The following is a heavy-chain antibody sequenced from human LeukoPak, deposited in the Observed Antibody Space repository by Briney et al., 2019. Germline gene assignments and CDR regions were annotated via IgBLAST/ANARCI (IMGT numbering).Heavy chain of an antibody. V-gene: IGHV1-2*02. CDR3: ARGRGTSGSNRDFYYYYYMDV. J-gene: IGHJ6*03. CDR2: INPNSGDT. Sequence: ASVKVSCKASGYTFTGYYMHWVRQAPGQGLEWMGWINPNSGDTNYAQKFQGRVTMTMDTSISTAYLELSRLRSDDTAVYYCARGRGTSGSNRDFYYYYYMDVWGKGTTVTVSS. CDR1: GYTFTGYY. D-gene: IGHD2-15*01.